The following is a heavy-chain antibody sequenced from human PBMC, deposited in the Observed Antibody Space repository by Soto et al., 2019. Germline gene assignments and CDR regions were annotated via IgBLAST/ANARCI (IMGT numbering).Heavy chain of an antibody. CDR3: AKSSGYDWGYYYGMDV. CDR1: GFTFSSYG. J-gene: IGHJ6*02. D-gene: IGHD5-12*01. Sequence: PGGSLRLSCAASGFTFSSYGMHWVRQAPGKGLEWVAVISYDGSNKYYADSVKGRFTISRDNSKNTLYLQMNSLRAEDTAVYYCAKSSGYDWGYYYGMDVWGQGTTVTVSS. V-gene: IGHV3-30*18. CDR2: ISYDGSNK.